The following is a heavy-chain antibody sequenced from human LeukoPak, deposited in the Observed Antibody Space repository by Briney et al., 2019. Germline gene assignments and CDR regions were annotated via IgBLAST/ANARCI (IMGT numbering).Heavy chain of an antibody. V-gene: IGHV1-46*01. CDR1: RYTSSSDY. D-gene: IGHD3-10*01. CDR2: INPGSGGT. J-gene: IGHJ4*02. CDR3: CLDGGRHAYDGLGIED. Sequence: GASVKDSSEDPRYTSSSDYIHWVRQAPGQGLEWMGRINPGSGGTSYALNFQGRVTMTRDTSTSTVYMDLSSLSSEDTAVYYCCLDGGRHAYDGLGIEDWGQGTLITVSS.